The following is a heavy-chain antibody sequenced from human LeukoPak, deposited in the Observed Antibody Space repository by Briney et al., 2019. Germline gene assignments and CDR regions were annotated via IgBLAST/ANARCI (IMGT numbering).Heavy chain of an antibody. D-gene: IGHD6-13*01. CDR1: GYSISSGYY. CDR3: ARDHSSSSEDY. CDR2: IFHTGST. J-gene: IGHJ4*02. Sequence: PSETLSLTCTVSGYSISSGYYWARIRQPPGKGLEWIGSIFHTGSTYHNPSLKSRVTISVDTSKNQFSLKLNSVTAADTAVYYCARDHSSSSEDYWGQGTLVTVSS. V-gene: IGHV4-38-2*02.